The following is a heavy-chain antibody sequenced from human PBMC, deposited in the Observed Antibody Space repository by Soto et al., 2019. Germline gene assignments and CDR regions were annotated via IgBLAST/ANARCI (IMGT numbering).Heavy chain of an antibody. CDR1: GFTFSNAW. CDR2: IKSKTDSGTT. V-gene: IGHV3-15*01. J-gene: IGHJ4*02. Sequence: EVQLVESGGGLVKPGGSLRLSCAASGFTFSNAWMSWVRQAPGKGLEWVGRIKSKTDSGTTDYAAPVKGRFTISRDDSKNTLYLQMNSLKTEDTAVYYCTTGGGGVVVTATGDYWGQGTLVTVSS. CDR3: TTGGGGVVVTATGDY. D-gene: IGHD2-21*02.